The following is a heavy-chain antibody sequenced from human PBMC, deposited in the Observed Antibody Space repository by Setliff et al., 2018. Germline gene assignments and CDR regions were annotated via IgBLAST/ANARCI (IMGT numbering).Heavy chain of an antibody. CDR3: ATALRYFDWLSPYYYYYYYMDV. D-gene: IGHD3-9*01. CDR1: GYTLTELS. Sequence: ASVKVSCKVSGYTLTELSMHWVRQAPGKGLEWMGGFDPEDGETIYAQKFQGRVTMTEDTSTDTAYMELSSLRSEDTAVYYCATALRYFDWLSPYYYYYYYMDVWGKGTTVTVS. CDR2: FDPEDGET. V-gene: IGHV1-24*01. J-gene: IGHJ6*03.